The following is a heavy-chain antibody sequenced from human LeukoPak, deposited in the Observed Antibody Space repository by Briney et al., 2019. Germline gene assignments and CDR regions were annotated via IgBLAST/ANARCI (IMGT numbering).Heavy chain of an antibody. CDR3: ARGVWYYDILTGYYIGQNNWFDP. V-gene: IGHV3-7*01. Sequence: PGGSLRLSCAASGFTFSSYWMSWVRQAPGKGLEWVANIKQDGSEKYYVDSVKGRFTISRDNAKNSLYLQMNSLRAEDTAVYYCARGVWYYDILTGYYIGQNNWFDPWGQGTLVTVSS. CDR2: IKQDGSEK. D-gene: IGHD3-9*01. J-gene: IGHJ5*02. CDR1: GFTFSSYW.